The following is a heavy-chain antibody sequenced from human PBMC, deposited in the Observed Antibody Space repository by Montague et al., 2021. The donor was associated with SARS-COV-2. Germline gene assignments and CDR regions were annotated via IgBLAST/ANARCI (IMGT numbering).Heavy chain of an antibody. J-gene: IGHJ4*02. CDR1: GFSLSTSGVG. D-gene: IGHD3-10*01. CDR3: AHRAGKWFGESRKYYFDY. V-gene: IGHV2-5*02. Sequence: VKPTQTLTLTCTFSGFSLSTSGVGVGWFRKPPGKALEWLALIYWGDDKHYSPSLKSRLTTTKDTSNNQVVLTMTNMDPVDTATYYCAHRAGKWFGESRKYYFDYWGQGTLVTVSS. CDR2: IYWGDDK.